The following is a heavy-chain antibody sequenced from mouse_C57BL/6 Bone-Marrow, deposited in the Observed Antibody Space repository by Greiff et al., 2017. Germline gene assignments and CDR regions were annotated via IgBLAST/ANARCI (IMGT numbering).Heavy chain of an antibody. CDR2: ISDGGSYT. CDR3: ARDGETAQAFYAMDY. J-gene: IGHJ4*01. Sequence: EVLRVESGGGLVKPGGSLKLSCAASGFTFSSYAMSWVRQTPEKRLEWVATISDGGSYTYYPDNVKGRFTISRDNAKNNLYLQMSHLKSEDTAMYYCARDGETAQAFYAMDYWGQGTSVTVSS. D-gene: IGHD3-2*02. CDR1: GFTFSSYA. V-gene: IGHV5-4*01.